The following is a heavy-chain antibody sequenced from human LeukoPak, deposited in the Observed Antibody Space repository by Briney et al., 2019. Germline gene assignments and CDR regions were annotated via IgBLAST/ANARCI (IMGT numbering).Heavy chain of an antibody. CDR3: ARDSRLWFGELPSGY. CDR1: GYTFTGYY. V-gene: IGHV1-2*02. J-gene: IGHJ4*02. Sequence: ASVKVSCKASGYTFTGYYMHWMRQAPGQGLEWMGWINPNSGGTNYAQKFQGRVTMTRDTSISTAYMELSRLRSDDTAVYYCARDSRLWFGELPSGYWGQGTLVTVSS. D-gene: IGHD3-10*01. CDR2: INPNSGGT.